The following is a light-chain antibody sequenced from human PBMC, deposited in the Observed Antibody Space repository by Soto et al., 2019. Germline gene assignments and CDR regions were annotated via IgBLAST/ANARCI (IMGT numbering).Light chain of an antibody. CDR2: AAS. CDR3: QQRYSTPYT. Sequence: DIQMTQSPSSLSASVGDRVTITCRASQSISSYLNWYQQKPGKAPKLLIYAASSLQSGVPSRFSGSRSGTDFTLTISSLQPEDFATYYCQQRYSTPYTYGQGTKLVIK. V-gene: IGKV1-39*01. J-gene: IGKJ2*01. CDR1: QSISSY.